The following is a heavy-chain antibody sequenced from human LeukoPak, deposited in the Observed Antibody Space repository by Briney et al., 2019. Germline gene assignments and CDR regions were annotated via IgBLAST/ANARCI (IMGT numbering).Heavy chain of an antibody. J-gene: IGHJ4*02. CDR2: INPNRGDR. V-gene: IGHV1-2*02. D-gene: IGHD1-14*01. CDR3: TRDLLGFATTPLSD. CDR1: GYTFTNFY. Sequence: ASVRFSCKASGYTFTNFYMHWVRQAPGHGLEWMGWINPNRGDRNYAQKFQGRVTMTRDTSISTAFMELSRLTSDDTAVYYCTRDLLGFATTPLSDWGQGTLVTVSS.